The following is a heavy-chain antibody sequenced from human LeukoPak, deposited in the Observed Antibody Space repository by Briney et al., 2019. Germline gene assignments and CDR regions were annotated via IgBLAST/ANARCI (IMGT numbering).Heavy chain of an antibody. D-gene: IGHD3-22*01. Sequence: SETLSLTCTVSGGSISSSYWSWIRQPPGKGLEWIGHVFNSGSTNYNPSLKSRVTISVDTSKNQFSLKLSSVTAADTAVYYCARVESYYDSSGYYYYFDYWGQGTLVTVSS. CDR2: VFNSGST. CDR3: ARVESYYDSSGYYYYFDY. CDR1: GGSISSSY. V-gene: IGHV4-59*01. J-gene: IGHJ4*02.